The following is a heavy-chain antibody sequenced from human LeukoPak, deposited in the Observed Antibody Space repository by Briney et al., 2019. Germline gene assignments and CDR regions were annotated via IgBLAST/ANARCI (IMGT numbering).Heavy chain of an antibody. CDR2: IYYSGST. Sequence: SEPLSRTCTVSGGSSSSYYWSWIRQPPGKVLEWIGYIYYSGSTNYNPSLKSRVTLSVDTSKNQFSLKLSSVTAADTAVYYCASHLRKAAASPFDYWGQGTLVTVSS. CDR3: ASHLRKAAASPFDY. J-gene: IGHJ4*02. CDR1: GGSSSSYY. V-gene: IGHV4-59*08. D-gene: IGHD6-13*01.